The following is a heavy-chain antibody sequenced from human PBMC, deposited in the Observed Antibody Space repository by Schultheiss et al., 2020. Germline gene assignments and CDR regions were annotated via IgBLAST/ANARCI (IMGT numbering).Heavy chain of an antibody. D-gene: IGHD5-18*01. CDR1: GGTFSSYT. J-gene: IGHJ6*04. CDR3: ARDWGDTAMVGVYYYGMDV. Sequence: ASVKVSCKASGGTFSSYTISWVRQAPGQGLEWMGWISAYNGNTNYAQKLQGRVTITADKSTSTAYMELSSLRSEDTAVYYCARDWGDTAMVGVYYYGMDVWGKGTTVTVSS. CDR2: ISAYNGNT. V-gene: IGHV1-18*01.